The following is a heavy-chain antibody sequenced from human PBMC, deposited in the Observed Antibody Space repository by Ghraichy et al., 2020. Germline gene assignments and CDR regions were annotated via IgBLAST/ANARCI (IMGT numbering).Heavy chain of an antibody. CDR1: GFTFDDYA. D-gene: IGHD5-24*01. V-gene: IGHV3-43D*04. Sequence: GSLNISCAASGFTFDDYAMHWVRQAPGKGLEWVSLISWDGGSTYYADSVKGRFTISRDNSKNSLYLQMNSLRAEDTALYYCALDGYNQVYYWGQGTLVTVSS. CDR3: ALDGYNQVYY. J-gene: IGHJ4*02. CDR2: ISWDGGST.